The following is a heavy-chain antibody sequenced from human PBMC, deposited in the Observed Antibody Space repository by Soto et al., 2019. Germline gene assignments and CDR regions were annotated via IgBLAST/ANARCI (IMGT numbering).Heavy chain of an antibody. CDR2: INHSGST. D-gene: IGHD3-10*01. J-gene: IGHJ6*02. V-gene: IGHV4-34*01. CDR1: GGSFSGYY. CDR3: ARGGRVRGVLGYYYGMDV. Sequence: KPSETLSLTCAVYGGSFSGYYWRWIRQPPGKGLEWIGEINHSGSTNYNPSLKSRVTISVDTSKNQFSLKLSSVTAADTAVYYCARGGRVRGVLGYYYGMDVWGQGTTVTVSS.